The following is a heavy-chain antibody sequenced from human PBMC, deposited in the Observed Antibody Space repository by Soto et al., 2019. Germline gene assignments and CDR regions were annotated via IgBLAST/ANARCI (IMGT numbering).Heavy chain of an antibody. D-gene: IGHD3-22*01. J-gene: IGHJ5*02. CDR3: ARTYYYDSSGYGNWFDP. Sequence: ASVKVSCKASGYTFTSYAMHWVRQAPGQRLEWMGWINAGNGNTKYSQKLQGRVTMTTDTSTSTAYMELRSLRSDDTAVYYCARTYYYDSSGYGNWFDPWGQGTLVTVSS. CDR2: INAGNGNT. CDR1: GYTFTSYA. V-gene: IGHV1-3*01.